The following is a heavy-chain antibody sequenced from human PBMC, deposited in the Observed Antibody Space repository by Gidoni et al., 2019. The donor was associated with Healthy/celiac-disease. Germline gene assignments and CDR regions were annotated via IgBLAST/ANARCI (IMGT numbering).Heavy chain of an antibody. J-gene: IGHJ5*02. CDR1: GFTFSRYG. CDR3: AKGPPSNHGGYWFDP. D-gene: IGHD4-17*01. Sequence: QVQLVESGGGVVQPGRSLRLSCAASGFTFSRYGMHWVRQAPGKGLEWVAVISHDGSNKYYADSVKGRFTISRDNSKNTLYLQMNSLRAEDTAVYYCAKGPPSNHGGYWFDPWGQGTLVTVSS. V-gene: IGHV3-30*18. CDR2: ISHDGSNK.